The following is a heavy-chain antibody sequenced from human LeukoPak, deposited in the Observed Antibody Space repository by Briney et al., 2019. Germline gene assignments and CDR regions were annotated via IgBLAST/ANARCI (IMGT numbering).Heavy chain of an antibody. V-gene: IGHV4-39*01. J-gene: IGHJ5*02. D-gene: IGHD5-24*01. Sequence: SETLSLTCTVSGGSISSSSYYWGWIRQPPGKGLEWIGSIYYSGSTYYNPSLKSRVTISVDTSKNQFSLKLSSVTAADTAVYYCARHGHGMGWFDPWGRGTLVTVSS. CDR3: ARHGHGMGWFDP. CDR1: GGSISSSSYY. CDR2: IYYSGST.